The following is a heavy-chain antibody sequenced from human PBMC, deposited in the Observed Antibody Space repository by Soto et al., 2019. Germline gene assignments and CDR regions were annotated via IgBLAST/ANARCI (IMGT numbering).Heavy chain of an antibody. D-gene: IGHD3-9*01. V-gene: IGHV4-34*01. CDR3: ARGVRTYYDILTGYYTSGYFDL. CDR1: GGSFSGYY. Sequence: SETLSLTCAVYGGSFSGYYWSWIRQPPGKGLEWIGEINHSGSTNYNPSLKSRVTISVDTSKNQFSLKLSSVTAADTAVYYCARGVRTYYDILTGYYTSGYFDLWGRGTLVTAPQ. CDR2: INHSGST. J-gene: IGHJ2*01.